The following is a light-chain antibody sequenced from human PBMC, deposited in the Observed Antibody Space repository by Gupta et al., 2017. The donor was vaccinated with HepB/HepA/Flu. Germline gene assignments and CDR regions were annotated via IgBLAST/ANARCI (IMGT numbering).Light chain of an antibody. J-gene: IGLJ2*01. V-gene: IGLV3-1*01. Sequence: SYALTQPPSVSVSPGQTASITCSGDKLGDKSIYWYQQKPAQSPVRGIYQDTKRPSGIPDLFYGANSATKVNLNISETQAVDESCESCQEWESSTGVFGGGTKLTVL. CDR2: QDT. CDR3: QEWESSTGV. CDR1: KLGDKS.